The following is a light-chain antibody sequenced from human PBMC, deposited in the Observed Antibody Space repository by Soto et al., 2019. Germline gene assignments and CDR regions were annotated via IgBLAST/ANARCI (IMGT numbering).Light chain of an antibody. J-gene: IGLJ3*02. CDR2: QVS. CDR1: SSDVGSYNR. Sequence: QSALTQPPSVSGSPGQSVTISCTGTSSDVGSYNRVSWYQQPPGTAPKLMICQVSNRPSGVPGRFSGSKSGNTASLTISGLQAEDEADYYCSSYTSSGTWVFGGGTKLTVL. V-gene: IGLV2-18*02. CDR3: SSYTSSGTWV.